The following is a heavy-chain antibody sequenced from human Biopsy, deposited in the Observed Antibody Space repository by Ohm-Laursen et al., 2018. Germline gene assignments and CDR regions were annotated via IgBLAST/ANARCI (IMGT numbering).Heavy chain of an antibody. Sequence: SETLSLTCAVSGVSISSYFWSWIRQPLGKGLEWIGYVSYSGNTKYNPSLKSRVIISADTSKNQFPLKLSSVTAADTAVYYCARDYDTSGYYYVSWGQGTLVTVSS. J-gene: IGHJ5*02. CDR1: GVSISSYF. D-gene: IGHD3-22*01. CDR3: ARDYDTSGYYYVS. V-gene: IGHV4-59*08. CDR2: VSYSGNT.